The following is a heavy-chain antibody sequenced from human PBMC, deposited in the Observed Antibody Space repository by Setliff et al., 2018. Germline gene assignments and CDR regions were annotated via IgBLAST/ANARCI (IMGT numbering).Heavy chain of an antibody. CDR3: AASGTYYMDV. Sequence: PGESLKISCKGSGYRFSTYWIGWVRQMPGKGLEWMGIIYPGDSDTRYSPAFQGQVTISVDKSINTAYLQWGSLKASDTAMYYCAASGTYYMDVWGKGTTVTVSS. CDR2: IYPGDSDT. V-gene: IGHV5-51*01. J-gene: IGHJ6*03. D-gene: IGHD1-26*01. CDR1: GYRFSTYW.